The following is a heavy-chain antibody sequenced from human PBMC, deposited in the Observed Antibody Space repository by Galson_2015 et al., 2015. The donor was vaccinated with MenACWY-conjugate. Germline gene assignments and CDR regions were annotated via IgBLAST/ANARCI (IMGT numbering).Heavy chain of an antibody. D-gene: IGHD2-15*01. CDR2: ISTTTTYT. CDR3: ARRACSGSVCYPDY. CDR1: GFTFTDHY. V-gene: IGHV3-11*06. Sequence: SLRLSCAASGFTFTDHYMSWIRQAPGKGLEWLSYISTTTTYTNTADSVKGRFTISRDSAKNSLYLQMNSLRAEDTAVYYCARRACSGSVCYPDYWGQGTLVTVSS. J-gene: IGHJ4*02.